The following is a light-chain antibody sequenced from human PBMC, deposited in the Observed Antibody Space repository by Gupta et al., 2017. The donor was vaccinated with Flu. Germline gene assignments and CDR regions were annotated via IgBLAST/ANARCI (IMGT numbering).Light chain of an antibody. CDR2: KTN. J-gene: IGLJ3*02. Sequence: SGLTQPPSASGTPGLRVTVTCSGSDSNIGTNYVYWYQHLPQTAPKLLIYKTNKRPSGVPDRFSGSKSGTSASLVISGLRAEDEADYYCATGDGSRVGWVFGGGTRLTVL. CDR1: DSNIGTNY. CDR3: ATGDGSRVGWV. V-gene: IGLV1-47*01.